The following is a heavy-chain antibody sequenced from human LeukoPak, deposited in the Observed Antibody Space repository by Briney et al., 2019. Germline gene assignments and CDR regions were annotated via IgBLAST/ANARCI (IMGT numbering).Heavy chain of an antibody. J-gene: IGHJ4*02. CDR3: AKHYYDSSGYYY. D-gene: IGHD3-22*01. CDR2: ISGSGGST. V-gene: IGHV3-23*01. CDR1: GFTFSSYA. Sequence: PGGSLRLSCAASGFTFSSYAMSWARQAPGKGLEGVSAISGSGGSTYYADSVKGRFTISRDNSKNTLYLQMNSLRAEDTAVYYCAKHYYDSSGYYYWGQGTLVTVSS.